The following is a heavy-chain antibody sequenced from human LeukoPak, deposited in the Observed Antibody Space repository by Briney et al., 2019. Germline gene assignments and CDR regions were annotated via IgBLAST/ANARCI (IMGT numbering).Heavy chain of an antibody. CDR3: ARRVVGATSVDYFDY. V-gene: IGHV3-30*02. Sequence: GGSLRLSCAASGFTFSSYGMHWVRQAPGKGLEWVAFIRYDGSNKYYADSVKGRFTISRDNSKNTVSLQMNSLRAEDTAVYYCARRVVGATSVDYFDYWGQGTLVTVSS. CDR1: GFTFSSYG. J-gene: IGHJ4*02. CDR2: IRYDGSNK. D-gene: IGHD1-26*01.